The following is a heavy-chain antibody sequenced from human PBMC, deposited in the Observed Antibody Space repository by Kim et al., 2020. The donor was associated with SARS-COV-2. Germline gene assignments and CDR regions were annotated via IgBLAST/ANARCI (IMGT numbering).Heavy chain of an antibody. Sequence: GGSLRLSCAASGFTFSSYGMHWVRQAPGKGLEWVAVIWYDGSNKYYADSVKGRFTISRDNSKNTLYLQMNSLRAEDTAVYYCARDFFDVDTAMVTVSYYVWGQGTTVTVSS. J-gene: IGHJ6*02. V-gene: IGHV3-33*01. CDR2: IWYDGSNK. CDR3: ARDFFDVDTAMVTVSYYV. CDR1: GFTFSSYG. D-gene: IGHD5-18*01.